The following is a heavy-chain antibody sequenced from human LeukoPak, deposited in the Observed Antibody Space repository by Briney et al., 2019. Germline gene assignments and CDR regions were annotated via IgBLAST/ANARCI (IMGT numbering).Heavy chain of an antibody. CDR3: ARDSNILTGGMQSFDY. CDR1: GYTFTSYD. J-gene: IGHJ4*02. D-gene: IGHD3-9*01. Sequence: ASVKVSCKASGYTFTSYDINWVRQATGQGLEWMGWISAYNGNTNYAQKLQGRVTMTTDTSTSTAYMELRSLRSDDTAVYYCARDSNILTGGMQSFDYWGQGTLVTVSS. CDR2: ISAYNGNT. V-gene: IGHV1-18*01.